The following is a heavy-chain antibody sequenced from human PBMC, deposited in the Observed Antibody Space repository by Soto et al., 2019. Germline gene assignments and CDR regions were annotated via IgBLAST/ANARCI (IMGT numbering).Heavy chain of an antibody. CDR2: ISSSSSYI. J-gene: IGHJ4*02. Sequence: EVQLVESGGGLVKPGGSLRLSCAASGFTFSSYSMNWVRQAPGKGLEWVSSISSSSSYIYYADSVKGRFTISRDNAKNSLYLQMNSLRAEDTAVYYCARVSGSPHIFDYWGQGTLVTVSS. D-gene: IGHD3-10*01. V-gene: IGHV3-21*01. CDR3: ARVSGSPHIFDY. CDR1: GFTFSSYS.